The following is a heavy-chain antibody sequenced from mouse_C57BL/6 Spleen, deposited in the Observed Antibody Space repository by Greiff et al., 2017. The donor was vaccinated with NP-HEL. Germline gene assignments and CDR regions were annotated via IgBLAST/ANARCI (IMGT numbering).Heavy chain of an antibody. D-gene: IGHD1-1*01. CDR1: GYSITSGYY. V-gene: IGHV3-6*01. CDR3: AREGDYGSSYWYFDV. CDR2: ISYDGSN. Sequence: VQLQQSGPGLVKPSQSLSLTCSVTGYSITSGYYWNWIRQFPGNKLEWMGYISYDGSNNYNPSLKNRISITRYTSKNQFFLKLNSVTTEDTATYYCAREGDYGSSYWYFDVGGTGTTVTVSS. J-gene: IGHJ1*03.